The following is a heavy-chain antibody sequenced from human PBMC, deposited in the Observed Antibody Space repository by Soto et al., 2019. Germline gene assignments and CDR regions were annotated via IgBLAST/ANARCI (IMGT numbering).Heavy chain of an antibody. J-gene: IGHJ6*02. CDR3: AREVXVVPAAIRRYYYYGMDV. CDR1: GGSISSYY. V-gene: IGHV4-59*01. CDR2: IYYSGST. Sequence: SSETLSLTCTVSGGSISSYYWSWIRQPPGKGLEWIGYIYYSGSTNYNPSLKSRVTISVDTSKNQFSLKLSSVTAADTAVYYCAREVXVVPAAIRRYYYYGMDVWGQGTTVTVSS. D-gene: IGHD2-2*02.